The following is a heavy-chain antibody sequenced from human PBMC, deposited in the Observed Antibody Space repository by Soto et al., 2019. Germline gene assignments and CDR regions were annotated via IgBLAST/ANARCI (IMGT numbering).Heavy chain of an antibody. J-gene: IGHJ4*02. CDR2: IYYSGST. V-gene: IGHV4-39*01. Sequence: TLALTCTVSGGSISSSSYYWGWIRQPPGKGLEWIGSIYYSGSTYYNPSLKSRVTISVDTSKNQFSLKLSSVTAADTAVYYCARLPWGSYSITFDYWGQGTLVTVSS. CDR3: ARLPWGSYSITFDY. CDR1: GGSISSSSYY. D-gene: IGHD1-26*01.